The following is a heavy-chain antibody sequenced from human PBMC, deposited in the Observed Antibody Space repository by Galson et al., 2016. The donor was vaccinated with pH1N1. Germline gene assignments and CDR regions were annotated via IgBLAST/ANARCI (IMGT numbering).Heavy chain of an antibody. V-gene: IGHV4-39*01. CDR2: IYYSGST. CDR3: ARPSRNFGDYAY. Sequence: TLSLTCSVSGGSVGSDCYWGWIRRPPGKGLEWIGSIYYSGSTYYNPSLRGRVTISMDTSRNQLSLMLTSVTAADTAVYYCARPSRNFGDYAYWGQGTLVAVSS. D-gene: IGHD4-17*01. CDR1: GGSVGSDCY. J-gene: IGHJ4*02.